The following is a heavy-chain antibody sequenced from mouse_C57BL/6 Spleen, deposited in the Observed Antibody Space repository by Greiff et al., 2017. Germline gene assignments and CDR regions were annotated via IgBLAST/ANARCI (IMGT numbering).Heavy chain of an antibody. V-gene: IGHV5-4*01. CDR2: ISDGGSYT. D-gene: IGHD4-1*01. J-gene: IGHJ4*01. Sequence: EVKLVESGGGLVKPGGSLKLSCAASGFTFSSYAMSWVRQTPEKRLEWVATISDGGSYTYYPDNVKGRFTISRDNAKNNLYLQMSHLKSEDTAMYYCARDQELVSYAMDYWGQGTSVTVSS. CDR1: GFTFSSYA. CDR3: ARDQELVSYAMDY.